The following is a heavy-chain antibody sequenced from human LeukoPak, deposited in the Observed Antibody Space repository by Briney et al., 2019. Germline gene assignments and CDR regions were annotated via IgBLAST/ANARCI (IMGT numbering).Heavy chain of an antibody. V-gene: IGHV4-59*01. J-gene: IGHJ3*02. CDR1: GGSISSYY. Sequence: SETLSLTCTVSGGSISSYYWSWIRQPPGKGLEWIGYIYYSGSTNYNPSPKSRVTISVDTSKNQFSLKLSSVTAADTAVYYCAGDRGIMITFGGVIAHDAFDIWGQGTMVTVSS. CDR2: IYYSGST. D-gene: IGHD3-16*02. CDR3: AGDRGIMITFGGVIAHDAFDI.